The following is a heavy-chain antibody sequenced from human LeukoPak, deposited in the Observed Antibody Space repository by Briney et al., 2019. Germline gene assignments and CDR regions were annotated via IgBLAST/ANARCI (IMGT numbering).Heavy chain of an antibody. CDR3: AKAISSGWYFDY. Sequence: GGSLRLSCAASGFTFSSYEMNWVRQAPGKGLEWVSYISSSGSTIYYADSVKGRFTISRDNSKNTLYLQMNSLRAEDTAVYYCAKAISSGWYFDYWGQGTLVTVSS. J-gene: IGHJ4*02. V-gene: IGHV3-48*03. CDR2: ISSSGSTI. D-gene: IGHD6-19*01. CDR1: GFTFSSYE.